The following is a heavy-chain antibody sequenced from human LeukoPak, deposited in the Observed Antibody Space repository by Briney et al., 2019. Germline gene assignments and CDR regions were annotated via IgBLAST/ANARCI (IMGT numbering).Heavy chain of an antibody. CDR2: IYSGGST. J-gene: IGHJ4*02. CDR1: GFTVSSNY. Sequence: PGGSLRLSCAASGFTVSSNYMSWVRQAPGKGLEWVPVIYSGGSTYYADSVKGRFTISRDNSKSTLYLQMNSLRAEDTAVYYCAAGDGYSYELDYWGQGTLVTVSS. CDR3: AAGDGYSYELDY. D-gene: IGHD5-18*01. V-gene: IGHV3-53*01.